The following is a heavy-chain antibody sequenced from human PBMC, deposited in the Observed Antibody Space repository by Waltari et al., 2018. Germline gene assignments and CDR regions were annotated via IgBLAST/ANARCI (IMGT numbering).Heavy chain of an antibody. CDR1: GGSISSGGYY. Sequence: QVQLQESGPGLVKPSQTLSLTCTVSGGSISSGGYYWSWIRQHPGKGLEWIGYIYHSGSTDYNPSLKSRVTISVDRSKNQFSLKLSSVTAADTAVYYCARGRRSSGYYRWYFDLWGRGTLVTVSS. J-gene: IGHJ2*01. V-gene: IGHV4-31*03. CDR3: ARGRRSSGYYRWYFDL. CDR2: IYHSGST. D-gene: IGHD3-22*01.